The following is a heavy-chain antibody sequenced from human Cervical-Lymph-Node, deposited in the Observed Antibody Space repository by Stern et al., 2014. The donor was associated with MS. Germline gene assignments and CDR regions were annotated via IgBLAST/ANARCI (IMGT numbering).Heavy chain of an antibody. J-gene: IGHJ4*02. CDR3: ARAVRNQLLSEY. CDR1: GYTFSSYD. D-gene: IGHD2-2*01. CDR2: MKPYSGNT. V-gene: IGHV1-8*01. Sequence: QVELVQSGAEVKKPGASVKVSCKASGYTFSSYDITWVRQASGHGLEWMGWMKPYSGNTGYAQKFKGRVSMTSDPSISPVYMELTSLTSDDTAVYFCARAVRNQLLSEYWGQGTLVTVSS.